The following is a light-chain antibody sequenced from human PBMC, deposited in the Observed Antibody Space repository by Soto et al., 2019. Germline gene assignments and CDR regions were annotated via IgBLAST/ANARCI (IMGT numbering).Light chain of an antibody. V-gene: IGLV2-14*03. CDR1: SSDVGGYNY. CDR2: EVN. CDR3: SSYTTRSTPPYV. Sequence: QSALAQPASVSGSPGQSITISCTGTSSDVGGYNYVSWYQQHPGKAPKLMIYEVNNRPSGVSNRFSGSKSGNTASLTISGLQAEDEADYYCSSYTTRSTPPYVFGTGTKVTVL. J-gene: IGLJ1*01.